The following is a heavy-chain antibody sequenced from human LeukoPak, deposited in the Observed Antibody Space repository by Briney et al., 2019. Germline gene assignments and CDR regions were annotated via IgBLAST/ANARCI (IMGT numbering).Heavy chain of an antibody. D-gene: IGHD3-3*01. Sequence: SETLSLTCTVXGXXXXXXYXXXXXXPXXXXLXXIGRIXTSGXTXSNPSLKSRXTMSVDTSKNQFSLRLSSVTAADTAVYYCATWSGDYSFDFWGQGTLVTVSS. V-gene: IGHV4-4*07. CDR1: GXXXXXXY. CDR3: ATWSGDYSFDF. CDR2: IXTSGXT. J-gene: IGHJ4*02.